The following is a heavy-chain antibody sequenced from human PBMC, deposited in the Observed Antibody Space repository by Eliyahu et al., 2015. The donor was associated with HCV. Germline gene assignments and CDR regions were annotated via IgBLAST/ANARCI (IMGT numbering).Heavy chain of an antibody. CDR2: ISGSGGST. V-gene: IGHV3-23*01. D-gene: IGHD5-12*01. J-gene: IGHJ4*02. Sequence: EVQLLESGGGLVQPGGSLXLSCAASGFTFSSXAMXWVRQAPGKGLEWVSAISGSGGSTYYADSVKGRFTISRDNSKNTLYLQMNSLRAEDTAVYYCAKHFPLTIKPYTFDYWGQGTLVTVSS. CDR3: AKHFPLTIKPYTFDY. CDR1: GFTFSSXA.